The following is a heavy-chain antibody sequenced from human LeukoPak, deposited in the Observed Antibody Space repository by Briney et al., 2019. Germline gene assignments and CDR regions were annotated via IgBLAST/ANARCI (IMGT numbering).Heavy chain of an antibody. D-gene: IGHD5-18*01. J-gene: IGHJ4*02. Sequence: GGSLRLSCAASGFTFSSYAMSWVRQAPGKGLEWVSAISGSGGSTYFADSVKGRFTISRDNSKNTLYLQMNSLRAEDTAVYYCASPLDTWIQPFDYWGQGTLVTVSS. V-gene: IGHV3-23*01. CDR2: ISGSGGST. CDR1: GFTFSSYA. CDR3: ASPLDTWIQPFDY.